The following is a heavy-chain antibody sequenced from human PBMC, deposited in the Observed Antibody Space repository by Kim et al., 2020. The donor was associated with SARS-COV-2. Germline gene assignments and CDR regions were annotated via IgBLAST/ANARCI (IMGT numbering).Heavy chain of an antibody. V-gene: IGHV5-51*01. J-gene: IGHJ4*02. CDR2: IYPGDFDT. CDR1: GYNFNNYW. Sequence: GESLKISCKGSGYNFNNYWIGWVRQMPGKGLEWMGIIYPGDFDTRYSPSFQGLVTISADKSVNTAYLQWNSLKASDTAIYYCARPHPYYYDSGSNWREDVAHWGQGSLVTVSS. D-gene: IGHD3-10*01. CDR3: ARPHPYYYDSGSNWREDVAH.